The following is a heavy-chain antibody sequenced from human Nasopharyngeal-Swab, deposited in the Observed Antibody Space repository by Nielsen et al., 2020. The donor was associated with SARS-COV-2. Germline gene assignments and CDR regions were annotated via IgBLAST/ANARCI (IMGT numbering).Heavy chain of an antibody. CDR2: INEDGSTT. D-gene: IGHD3-16*01. J-gene: IGHJ5*02. Sequence: GESLKISCAASGFTFRSYWMHWVRQVPGKGLVWVSRINEDGSTTNYADSVEGRFTISRDNAKNTLFLHMNSLRAEDTAVYYCGRDLGGRFSTWGQGTLVTASS. CDR1: GFTFRSYW. V-gene: IGHV3-74*01. CDR3: GRDLGGRFST.